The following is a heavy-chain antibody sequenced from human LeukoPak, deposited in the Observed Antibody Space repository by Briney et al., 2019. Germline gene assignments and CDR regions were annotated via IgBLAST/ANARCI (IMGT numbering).Heavy chain of an antibody. Sequence: SETLSLTCAVYGGSFSGYYWSWIRQPPGKGLEWIGEINHSGSTNYNPSLKSRVTISVDTSKNQFSLKLSSVTAADTAVHYCARSRLGSSGYYSEGFDYWGQGTLVTVSS. CDR1: GGSFSGYY. D-gene: IGHD3-22*01. CDR3: ARSRLGSSGYYSEGFDY. CDR2: INHSGST. V-gene: IGHV4-34*01. J-gene: IGHJ4*02.